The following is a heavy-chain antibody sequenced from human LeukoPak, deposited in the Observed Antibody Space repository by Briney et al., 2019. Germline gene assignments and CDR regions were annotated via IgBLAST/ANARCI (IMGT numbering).Heavy chain of an antibody. CDR1: GFTFSSDA. Sequence: GGSLRLSCAASGFTFSSDAMTWVRQAPGKGLEWVSAISGSGGSTNYADSVKGRFTISRDNSKNTLYLQMNSLRAEDTAVYYCAQSIRAYYYMDVWGKGTTVTVSS. CDR3: AQSIRAYYYMDV. J-gene: IGHJ6*03. CDR2: ISGSGGST. V-gene: IGHV3-23*01.